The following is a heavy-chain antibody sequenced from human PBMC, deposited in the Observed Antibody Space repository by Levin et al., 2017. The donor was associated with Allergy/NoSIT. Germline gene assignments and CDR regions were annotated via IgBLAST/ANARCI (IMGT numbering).Heavy chain of an antibody. CDR3: ARNSSISFQGCFDP. Sequence: PSETLSLTCTVSGGSINSATDYWGWIRQPPGKGLEWIATIYYSGNTYYNPSLMTRVTISLDSSKNQFSLNLRSATAADTAVYYCARNSSISFQGCFDPWGPGTPVTVSA. CDR2: IYYSGNT. CDR1: GGSINSATDY. V-gene: IGHV4-39*07. J-gene: IGHJ5*02. D-gene: IGHD2-21*01.